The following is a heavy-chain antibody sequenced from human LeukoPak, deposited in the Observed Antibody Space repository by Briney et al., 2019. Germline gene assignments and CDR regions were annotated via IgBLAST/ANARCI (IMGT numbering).Heavy chain of an antibody. CDR3: AKHTVLGAFDI. J-gene: IGHJ3*02. CDR2: ILYDGSNK. CDR1: GFTFSTFG. Sequence: GGSLRLSGAASGFTFSTFGMHWVRQAPGKGLEWVAFILYDGSNKYYADSVKGRFTISRDNSKNTLYLQVNSLRPEDTAVYYCAKHTVLGAFDIWGQGTMVTISS. V-gene: IGHV3-30*02.